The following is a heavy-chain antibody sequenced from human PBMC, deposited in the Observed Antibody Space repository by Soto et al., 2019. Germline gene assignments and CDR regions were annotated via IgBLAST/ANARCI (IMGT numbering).Heavy chain of an antibody. CDR2: IYYSGST. Sequence: SETLSLTCTVSGGSISSGGYYWNWIRQHPGKGLEWIGYIYYSGSTYYNPSLKSRVTISVDTSKDQFSLKLSSVTAADTAVYYCVRGSGSLDYWGQGTVVTVSS. CDR1: GGSISSGGYY. CDR3: VRGSGSLDY. J-gene: IGHJ4*02. D-gene: IGHD3-10*01. V-gene: IGHV4-31*03.